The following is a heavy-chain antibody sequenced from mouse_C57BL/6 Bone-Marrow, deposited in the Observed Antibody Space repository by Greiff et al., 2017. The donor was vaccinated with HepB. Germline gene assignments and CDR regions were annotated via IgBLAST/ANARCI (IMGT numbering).Heavy chain of an antibody. V-gene: IGHV1-81*01. CDR1: GYTFTSYG. J-gene: IGHJ4*01. CDR2: IYPRSGNT. D-gene: IGHD1-1*01. Sequence: QVQLQQSGAELARPGASVKLSCKASGYTFTSYGISWVKQRTGQGLEWIGEIYPRSGNTYYNEKFKGKATLTADKSSSTAYMELRSLTSEDSAVYFCARDYGRVNYYAMDYWGQGTSVTVSS. CDR3: ARDYGRVNYYAMDY.